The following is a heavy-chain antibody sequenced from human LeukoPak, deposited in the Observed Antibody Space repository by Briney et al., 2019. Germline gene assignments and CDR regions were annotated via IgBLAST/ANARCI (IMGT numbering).Heavy chain of an antibody. J-gene: IGHJ5*02. CDR2: ISSSSSYI. V-gene: IGHV3-21*01. D-gene: IGHD6-19*01. CDR1: GFTFSSYS. Sequence: GGSLRLSCAASGFTFSSYSMNWVRQAPGKGLEWVSSISSSSSYIYYADSVKGRFTISRDNAKNSLYLQMNSLRAEDTAVYYCAGDPGWEQWQNWFDPWGQGTLVTVSS. CDR3: AGDPGWEQWQNWFDP.